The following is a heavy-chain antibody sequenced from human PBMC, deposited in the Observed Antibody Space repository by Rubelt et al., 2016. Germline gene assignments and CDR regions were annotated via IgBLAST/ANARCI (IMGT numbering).Heavy chain of an antibody. Sequence: EVRLVESGGDLVQPGGSLRLSCATSGFIFTNYWMHWVRQAPGKGLVWVSRVNCDGYNAGYADAGKGRFTASKDKATNTLHLQMDSLSVDDTAVYYCARGLRGPDFWGQGTVVTVSS. CDR2: VNCDGYNA. CDR1: GFIFTNYW. D-gene: IGHD3-10*01. J-gene: IGHJ1*01. CDR3: ARGLRGPDF. V-gene: IGHV3-74*01.